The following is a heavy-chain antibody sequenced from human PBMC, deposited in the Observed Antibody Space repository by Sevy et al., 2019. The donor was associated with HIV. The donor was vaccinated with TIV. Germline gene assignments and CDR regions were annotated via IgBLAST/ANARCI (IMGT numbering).Heavy chain of an antibody. CDR2: IKQDGSEK. V-gene: IGHV3-7*01. CDR3: ADGYTSGYLTY. CDR1: GSTFSSYW. J-gene: IGHJ4*02. D-gene: IGHD6-19*01. Sequence: GGSLRLSCAASGSTFSSYWMTWVRQAPGKGLEWVANIKQDGSEKYYVDSVKGRFTISRDNAKNSLYLQMNSLRAEDTAIYYCADGYTSGYLTYWGQGTLVTVSS.